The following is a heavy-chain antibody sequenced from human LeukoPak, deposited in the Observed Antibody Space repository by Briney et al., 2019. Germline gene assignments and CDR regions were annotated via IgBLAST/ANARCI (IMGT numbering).Heavy chain of an antibody. J-gene: IGHJ5*02. CDR3: ARDSSSWFDP. CDR1: GFTFSRYG. CDR2: IWYDGSKK. V-gene: IGHV3-33*01. Sequence: GGSLRLSCAASGFTFSRYGMHWVRQAPGKGLEWVAVIWYDGSKKNYADSVKGRFTISRDNSKNTLNLQMTSLRAEDTAVYYCARDSSSWFDPWGQGTLVTVSS.